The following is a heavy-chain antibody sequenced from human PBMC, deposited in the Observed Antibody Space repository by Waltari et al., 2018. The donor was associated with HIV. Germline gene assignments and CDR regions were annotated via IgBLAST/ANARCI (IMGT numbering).Heavy chain of an antibody. J-gene: IGHJ6*01. Sequence: QVRLQQSGPGLMKTSQTLSLTCDISKDSLSSNSAVWNWVRRSPSRGCEWLGKTFCRSQWRLDYAGSLKGRLRISVDIAMNQFSLLVTSLIPDDTATYYCVRDSYGFDIWGQGSPVNV. CDR1: KDSLSSNSAV. CDR3: VRDSYGFDI. CDR2: TFCRSQWRL. V-gene: IGHV6-1*02.